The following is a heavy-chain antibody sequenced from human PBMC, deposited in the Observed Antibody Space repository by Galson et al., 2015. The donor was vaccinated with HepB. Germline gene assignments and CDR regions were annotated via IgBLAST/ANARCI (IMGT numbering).Heavy chain of an antibody. J-gene: IGHJ6*02. D-gene: IGHD3-10*01. V-gene: IGHV3-30*18. CDR2: ISYGGTNK. CDR1: GFSFSGYG. CDR3: AKDRGPYYFYGMDV. Sequence: SLRLSCATSGFSFSGYGMHWVRQAPGKGLEWVAAISYGGTNKYYADTVKGQFTISGDNSKSTLYLQMNSLRAEDTAVYYCAKDRGPYYFYGMDVWGQGTTVTVSS.